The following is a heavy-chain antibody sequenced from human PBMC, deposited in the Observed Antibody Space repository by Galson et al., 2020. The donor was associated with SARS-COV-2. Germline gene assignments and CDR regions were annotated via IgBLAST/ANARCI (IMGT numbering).Heavy chain of an antibody. J-gene: IGHJ2*01. V-gene: IGHV3-64*02. CDR1: GFTFSSYS. Sequence: GGSLRLSCAASGFTFSSYSIHWVRQAPGKGLEYVSAINSNGGSPYYADSVKGRFTISRDNSKNTLFLQMCSLRVEDMAVYYCARGPLVGDNWYFDPWGRGTLVTVSS. D-gene: IGHD2-8*02. CDR2: INSNGGSP. CDR3: ARGPLVGDNWYFDP.